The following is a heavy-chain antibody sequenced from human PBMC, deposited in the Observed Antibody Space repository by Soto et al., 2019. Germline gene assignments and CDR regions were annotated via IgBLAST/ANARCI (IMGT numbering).Heavy chain of an antibody. Sequence: SETLSLTCTVSGGSISSYYWSWIRQPPGKGLEWIGYIYYSGSTNYNPSLKSRVTISVDTSKNQFSLKLSSVTAADTAVYYCARSYCNSSSCYMWFDYWGQGTLVTVSS. V-gene: IGHV4-59*12. CDR2: IYYSGST. CDR3: ARSYCNSSSCYMWFDY. J-gene: IGHJ4*02. CDR1: GGSISSYY. D-gene: IGHD2-2*02.